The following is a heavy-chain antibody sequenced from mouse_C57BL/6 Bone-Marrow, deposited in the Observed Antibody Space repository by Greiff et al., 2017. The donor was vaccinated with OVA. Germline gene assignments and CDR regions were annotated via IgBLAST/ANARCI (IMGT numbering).Heavy chain of an antibody. CDR2: IDPETGGT. CDR3: TSCITTVDY. D-gene: IGHD1-1*01. V-gene: IGHV1-15*01. Sequence: QVQLKQSGAELVRPGASVTLSCKASGYTFTDYEMHWVKQTPVHGLEWIGAIDPETGGTAYNQKFKGKAILTADKSSSTAYMELRSLTSEDSAVYYCTSCITTVDYWGQGTTLTVSS. J-gene: IGHJ2*01. CDR1: GYTFTDYE.